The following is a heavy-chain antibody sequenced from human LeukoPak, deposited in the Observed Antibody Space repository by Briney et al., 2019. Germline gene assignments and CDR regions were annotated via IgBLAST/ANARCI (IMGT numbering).Heavy chain of an antibody. CDR3: ASPDYYESSGYYVGHFQH. V-gene: IGHV1-69*04. CDR2: IIPILGIA. CDR1: GGTFISYA. D-gene: IGHD3-22*01. Sequence: ASVKVSCKASGGTFISYAISWVRQAPGQEREWMGGIIPILGIANYAQKLQGRVTIPADKSTSTAYMALSSLRSEDTAVYYCASPDYYESSGYYVGHFQHWGRGTLVTVSS. J-gene: IGHJ1*01.